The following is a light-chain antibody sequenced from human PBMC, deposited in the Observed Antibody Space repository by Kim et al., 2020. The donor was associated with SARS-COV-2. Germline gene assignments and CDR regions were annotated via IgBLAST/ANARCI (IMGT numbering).Light chain of an antibody. CDR2: DVN. J-gene: IGLJ3*02. Sequence: QSALTQPASVSGSPGQSITISCTGTSSDVGGYNYVSWYQQHPGKAPKLMIYDVNKWPSGVSNHFSGSKSGNTASLTISGLQAEDEAEYYCSSYRNTNTWVFGGGTQLTVL. CDR1: SSDVGGYNY. CDR3: SSYRNTNTWV. V-gene: IGLV2-14*01.